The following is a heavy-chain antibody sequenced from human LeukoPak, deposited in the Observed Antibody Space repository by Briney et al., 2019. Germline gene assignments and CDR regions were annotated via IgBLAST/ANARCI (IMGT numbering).Heavy chain of an antibody. J-gene: IGHJ4*02. CDR2: IYFSGST. D-gene: IGHD2-15*01. Sequence: SGTLSLTCAVSGGSISSSNWWSWVRQPPGKGLEWIGYIYFSGSTNYNPSLKSRVTISVDTSKNQFSLKLSSVTAADTAVYYCARGVVAAPQTFDYWGQGTPVTVSS. CDR3: ARGVVAAPQTFDY. V-gene: IGHV4-4*02. CDR1: GGSISSSNW.